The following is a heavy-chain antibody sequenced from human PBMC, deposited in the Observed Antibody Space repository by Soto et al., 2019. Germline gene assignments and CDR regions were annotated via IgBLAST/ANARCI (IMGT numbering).Heavy chain of an antibody. CDR2: IHCDDSDT. CDR1: GYTFSSYW. J-gene: IGHJ4*02. V-gene: IGHV5-51*01. CDR3: VRYGGNTLDY. Sequence: GESLKISCKGSGYTFSSYWIGWVRQMPGKGLEWMGIIHCDDSDTEYSPSFEGQVTISADKSINTAYLQWRSLRASDTATYYCVRYGGNTLDYWGQGTLITVSS. D-gene: IGHD2-15*01.